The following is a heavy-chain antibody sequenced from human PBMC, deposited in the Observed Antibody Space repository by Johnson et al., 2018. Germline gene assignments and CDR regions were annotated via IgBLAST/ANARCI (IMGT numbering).Heavy chain of an antibody. CDR3: ASTTWIPLRDDGMDV. CDR1: GFTFSSYW. V-gene: IGHV3-74*02. D-gene: IGHD5-18*01. Sequence: VQLVQSGGGLVQXGGSLRLXCAASGFTFSSYWMHWVRQAPGKGLVWVSRINSDGSSTSYADSVKGRFTISRDNAKNTLYLQMNSLRAEDTAVYYCASTTWIPLRDDGMDVWGQGTTVTVSS. CDR2: INSDGSST. J-gene: IGHJ6*02.